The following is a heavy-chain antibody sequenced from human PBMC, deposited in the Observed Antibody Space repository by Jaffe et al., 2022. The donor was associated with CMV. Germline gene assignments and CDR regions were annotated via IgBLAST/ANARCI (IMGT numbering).Heavy chain of an antibody. V-gene: IGHV4-39*02. Sequence: QLQLQESGPGLVKPSETLSLTCAVSGGVLGGSSYYWGWIRQPPGKGLEWIGSVYYSGSDYYNPSLKSRVKMSVDSSKNQFSLKLSSVTAADTAVYYCVREETGWETNWFDPWGQGTLVTVSS. CDR3: VREETGWETNWFDP. CDR1: GGVLGGSSYY. CDR2: VYYSGSD. D-gene: IGHD1-26*01. J-gene: IGHJ5*02.